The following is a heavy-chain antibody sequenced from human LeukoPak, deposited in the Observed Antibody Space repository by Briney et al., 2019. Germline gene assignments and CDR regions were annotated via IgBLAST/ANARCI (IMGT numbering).Heavy chain of an antibody. D-gene: IGHD5-12*01. CDR3: ARAGGYDSGWYFDL. CDR2: IYHSGST. V-gene: IGHV4-30-2*01. J-gene: IGHJ2*01. CDR1: GGSISSGGYS. Sequence: SETLSLTCAVSGGSISSGGYSWSWIRQPPGKGLEWIGYIYHSGSTYYNPSLKSRVTISVDRSKNQFSLKLSSVTAVDTAVYYCARAGGYDSGWYFDLWGRGTLVTVSS.